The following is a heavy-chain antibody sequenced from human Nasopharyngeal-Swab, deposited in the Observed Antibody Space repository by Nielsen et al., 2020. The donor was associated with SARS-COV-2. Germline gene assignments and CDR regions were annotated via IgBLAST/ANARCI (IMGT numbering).Heavy chain of an antibody. V-gene: IGHV5-51*01. CDR1: GYSFSSYW. CDR3: ATAYNGNYYWDY. D-gene: IGHD1-7*01. J-gene: IGHJ4*02. Sequence: GESLKISCKGSGYSFSSYWIGWVRQMPGKGLEWMGIMSHRDSDTRYSPSFQGQVTISADKSNSTAYLQWSSLKASDTAMYYCATAYNGNYYWDYWGQGTLVTVSS. CDR2: MSHRDSDT.